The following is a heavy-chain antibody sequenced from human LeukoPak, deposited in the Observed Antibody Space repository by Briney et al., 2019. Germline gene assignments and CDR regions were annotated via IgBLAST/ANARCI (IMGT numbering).Heavy chain of an antibody. D-gene: IGHD3-9*01. J-gene: IGHJ2*01. CDR1: GGSISSSSYY. CDR2: IYYSGST. Sequence: SETLSLTCTVSGGSISSSSYYWGWIRQPPGKGLEWIGSIYYSGSTYFNPSLKSRVTISVATSKNQFSLKLSSVTAADTAVYYCARQYIDILTGYHRGELYWYFDLWGRGTLVTVSS. V-gene: IGHV4-39*01. CDR3: ARQYIDILTGYHRGELYWYFDL.